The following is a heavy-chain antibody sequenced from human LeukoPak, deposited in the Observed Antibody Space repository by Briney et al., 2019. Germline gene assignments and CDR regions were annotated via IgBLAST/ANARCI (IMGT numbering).Heavy chain of an antibody. CDR2: ISGSGGST. CDR3: AKDLYGDSYNWFDP. Sequence: RSGGSLRLSCAASGFTFSSYAMSWVRQAPGKGLEWVSSISGSGGSTYYADSVKGRFTISRDNSKNRLYLQMNSLRAEDTAVYYCAKDLYGDSYNWFDPWGQGTLVTVSS. J-gene: IGHJ5*02. V-gene: IGHV3-23*01. CDR1: GFTFSSYA. D-gene: IGHD4-17*01.